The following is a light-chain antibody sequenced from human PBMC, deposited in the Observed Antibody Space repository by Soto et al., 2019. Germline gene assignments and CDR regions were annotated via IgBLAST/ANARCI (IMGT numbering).Light chain of an antibody. CDR2: EVS. Sequence: QSVLTQPPSVSGAPGQRVTVSCTGSSSNIGAGYNYVSWYQQHPGKAPKLMIYEVSKRPSGVPDRFSGSKSGNTASLTVSGLQADDEADYYCSSYTGSNNSAFGTGTKVTVL. J-gene: IGLJ1*01. V-gene: IGLV2-8*01. CDR3: SSYTGSNNSA. CDR1: SSNIGAGYNY.